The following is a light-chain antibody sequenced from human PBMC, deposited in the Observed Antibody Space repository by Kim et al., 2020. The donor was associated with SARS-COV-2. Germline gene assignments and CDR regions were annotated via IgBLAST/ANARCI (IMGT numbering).Light chain of an antibody. V-gene: IGLV3-21*03. CDR3: QVWDSSSDDVV. J-gene: IGLJ2*01. CDR1: SVGRKS. Sequence: APGKTARITCGGNSVGRKSVNWYQQKPGHAPVMVLYDDNDRPSGIPERFSGSNSGDTATLTISRVEAGDEADYYCQVWDSSSDDVVFGGGTKLTVL. CDR2: DDN.